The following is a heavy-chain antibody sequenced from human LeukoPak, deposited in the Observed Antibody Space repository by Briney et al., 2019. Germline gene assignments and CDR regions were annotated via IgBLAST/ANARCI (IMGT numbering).Heavy chain of an antibody. Sequence: GESLQISCKGSGYSFTSYWIGWVRQMPGKGLEWMGIIYPGDSDTGYSPSFQGQVTISADKSISTAYLQWSSLKASDTAMYYCARHNGYSYGYTSPWGQGTLVTVSS. CDR2: IYPGDSDT. CDR1: GYSFTSYW. J-gene: IGHJ5*02. V-gene: IGHV5-51*01. D-gene: IGHD5-18*01. CDR3: ARHNGYSYGYTSP.